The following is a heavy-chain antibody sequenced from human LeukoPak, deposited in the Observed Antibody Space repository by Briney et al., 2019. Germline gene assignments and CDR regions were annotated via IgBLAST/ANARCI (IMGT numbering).Heavy chain of an antibody. Sequence: GGSLRLSCTTSGFTFGDYGMSWFRQAPGKGLEGVCFTRSKTYSGTPEYAASVKGRVTISRDDSKIIAYLQINSLKTEETAVYYCSRDSHGDDAFDIWGQGTLVTVSS. CDR3: SRDSHGDDAFDI. J-gene: IGHJ3*02. D-gene: IGHD2-21*02. CDR2: TRSKTYSGTP. CDR1: GFTFGDYG. V-gene: IGHV3-49*03.